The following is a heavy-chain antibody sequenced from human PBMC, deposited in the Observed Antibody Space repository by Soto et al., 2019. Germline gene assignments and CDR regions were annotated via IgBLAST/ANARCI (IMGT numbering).Heavy chain of an antibody. D-gene: IGHD2-15*01. CDR1: AFTFSTYA. Sequence: EVQLLESGGGFAQPGGSLRLSCAASAFTFSTYAMTWVRQAPGYGLEWVSSVSGSGGSTYYAYSVKGRFTISRDNSRNALYVHMHSLRAEDTAVDFCEKSSATCSVLSCFLPCALDVWGQGTTVTGSS. J-gene: IGHJ6*02. CDR2: VSGSGGST. V-gene: IGHV3-23*01. CDR3: EKSSATCSVLSCFLPCALDV.